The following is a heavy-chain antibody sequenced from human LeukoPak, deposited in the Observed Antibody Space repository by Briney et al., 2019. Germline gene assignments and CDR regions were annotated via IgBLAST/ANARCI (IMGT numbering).Heavy chain of an antibody. CDR1: GFTLNSYA. V-gene: IGHV3-23*01. D-gene: IGHD6-13*01. Sequence: GGSLRLSCAASGFTLNSYAMSWVRQAPGKGLEWVSGISSSGGSTYYADSVKGRFTISRDNSKNTLYLQVHSLRAEDTAVYYCARLSPAGSFGVYWGQGTLVTVSS. CDR2: ISSSGGST. J-gene: IGHJ4*02. CDR3: ARLSPAGSFGVY.